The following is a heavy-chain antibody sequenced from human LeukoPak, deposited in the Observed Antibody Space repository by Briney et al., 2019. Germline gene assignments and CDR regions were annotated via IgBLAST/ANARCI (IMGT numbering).Heavy chain of an antibody. CDR3: ARGGSGSYLYSTFDP. V-gene: IGHV3-21*01. J-gene: IGHJ5*02. CDR1: GFTFSSYS. Sequence: GGSLRLSCAASGFTFSSYSMNWVRQAPGKGLEWVSSISSSSSYIYYADSVKGRFTISRDNAKNSLYLQMNSLRAEDTAVYYCARGGSGSYLYSTFDPWGQGTLVTVSS. D-gene: IGHD3-10*01. CDR2: ISSSSSYI.